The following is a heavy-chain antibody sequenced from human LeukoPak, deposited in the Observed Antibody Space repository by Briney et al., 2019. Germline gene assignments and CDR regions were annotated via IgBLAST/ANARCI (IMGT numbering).Heavy chain of an antibody. V-gene: IGHV3-13*01. CDR1: GFAFSSYD. D-gene: IGHD3-10*01. CDR3: ARVSVVRGVSDAFDI. Sequence: PGGSLRLSCAASGFAFSSYDMHWVRQSMGKGLEWVSAIGTAGDTFYSDSVKGRFTISRDNAKNSLYLQMNSLRVGDTAVYYCARVSVVRGVSDAFDIWGQGTMVTVSS. CDR2: IGTAGDT. J-gene: IGHJ3*02.